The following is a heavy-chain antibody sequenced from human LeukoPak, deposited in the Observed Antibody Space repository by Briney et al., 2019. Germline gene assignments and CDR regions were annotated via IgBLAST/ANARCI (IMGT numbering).Heavy chain of an antibody. CDR1: GGSISSYY. CDR3: ARGRYYYGSGSSDY. CDR2: IYTSGST. Sequence: SSETLSLTCTVSGGSISSYYWSWIRQPAGKGLEWIGRIYTSGSTNYNPSLKSRVTISVDTSKNQFSLKLSSVTAADTAVYYCARGRYYYGSGSSDYWGQGTLVTVSS. D-gene: IGHD3-10*01. J-gene: IGHJ4*02. V-gene: IGHV4-4*07.